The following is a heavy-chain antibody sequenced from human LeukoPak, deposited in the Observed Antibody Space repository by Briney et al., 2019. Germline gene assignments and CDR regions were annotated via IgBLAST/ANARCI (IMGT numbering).Heavy chain of an antibody. CDR1: GASFTSNY. Sequence: KASETLSLTCTVSGASFTSNYWSWLRQPPGKGLEWIGYIYYSGTTTYNPSLERRVTISVDMSKTQFSLRLNSVTATDTAVYYCARLDCGGDCYVDYRGQGTLVTVSS. D-gene: IGHD2-21*02. CDR2: IYYSGTT. V-gene: IGHV4-59*08. J-gene: IGHJ4*02. CDR3: ARLDCGGDCYVDY.